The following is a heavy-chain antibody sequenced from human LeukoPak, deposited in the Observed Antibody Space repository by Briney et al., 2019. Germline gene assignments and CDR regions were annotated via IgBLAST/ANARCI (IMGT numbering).Heavy chain of an antibody. CDR2: ISSSSSYV. D-gene: IGHD6-6*01. CDR3: ARGRAARVFDY. Sequence: GGSLRLSCAASGFTFSSYSMNWVRQAPGKGLEWVSSISSSSSYVYYADSVKGRFTISRDNAKNSLYLQMNSLRAEDTAVYYCARGRAARVFDYWGQGTLVTVSS. CDR1: GFTFSSYS. J-gene: IGHJ4*02. V-gene: IGHV3-21*01.